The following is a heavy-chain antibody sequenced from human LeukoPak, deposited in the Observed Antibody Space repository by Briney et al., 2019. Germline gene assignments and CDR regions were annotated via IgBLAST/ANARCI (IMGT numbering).Heavy chain of an antibody. CDR3: ARGPLHGAFDY. D-gene: IGHD4-17*01. J-gene: IGHJ4*02. V-gene: IGHV3-30*03. Sequence: GGSLGLSCAASGFIFSTSDMHWLRQAPGKGLEWVAHVASDGRNKYYADSVQGRFTGSRDNSKNTVYLQMNSLRADDTAVYYCARGPLHGAFDYWGQGTLVTVSS. CDR2: VASDGRNK. CDR1: GFIFSTSD.